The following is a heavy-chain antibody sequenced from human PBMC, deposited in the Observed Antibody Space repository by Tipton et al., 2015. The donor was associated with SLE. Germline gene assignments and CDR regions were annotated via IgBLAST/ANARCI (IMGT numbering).Heavy chain of an antibody. J-gene: IGHJ4*02. Sequence: SLRLSCAASGFTVSSNYMNWVRQAPGKGLEWVSVLYSGGSTYYADSVKGRFTISRDNSKNTLYLQMNSLRTEDTAVYYCAREEVVPATMLDYWGQGTLVTVSS. D-gene: IGHD2-2*01. CDR1: GFTVSSNY. CDR2: LYSGGST. V-gene: IGHV3-53*05. CDR3: AREEVVPATMLDY.